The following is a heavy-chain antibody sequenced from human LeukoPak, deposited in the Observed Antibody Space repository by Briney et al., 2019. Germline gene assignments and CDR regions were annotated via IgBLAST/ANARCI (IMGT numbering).Heavy chain of an antibody. J-gene: IGHJ4*02. Sequence: GGSLRLSCAASGLTFSSYGMHWVRQAPGKGLEWVAFIRYDGSNKYYADSVKGRFTISRDNSKNTLYLQMNSLRAEDTAVYYCGKGRGGGGGYSDYWGQGTLVTVSS. V-gene: IGHV3-30*02. CDR2: IRYDGSNK. CDR3: GKGRGGGGGYSDY. CDR1: GLTFSSYG. D-gene: IGHD3-10*01.